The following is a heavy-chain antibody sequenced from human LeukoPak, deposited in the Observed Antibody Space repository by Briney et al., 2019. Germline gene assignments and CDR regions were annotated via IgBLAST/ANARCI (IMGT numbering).Heavy chain of an antibody. V-gene: IGHV1-18*01. J-gene: IGHJ5*02. CDR3: ARDELSYQVLWDLDP. Sequence: GASVKVSCKASGYTFTSYGISWVRQAPGQGLEWMGWISAYNGNTNYAQKLQGRVTMTTDTSTSTAYMELRSLRSDDTAVYYCARDELSYQVLWDLDPWGQGTLVTVSS. D-gene: IGHD2-2*01. CDR1: GYTFTSYG. CDR2: ISAYNGNT.